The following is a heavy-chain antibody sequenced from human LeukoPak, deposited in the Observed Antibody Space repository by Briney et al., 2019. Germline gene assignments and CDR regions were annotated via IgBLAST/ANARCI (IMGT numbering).Heavy chain of an antibody. CDR3: ARKTGYCSGGCCYENWFDP. J-gene: IGHJ5*02. D-gene: IGHD2-15*01. Sequence: GASVKVSCKASEYTFTGYYMHWVRQSPGQGLEWMGWINPNSGGTNYAQKFQGRVTMTTDTSTSTAYMELRSLRSDDTAVYYCARKTGYCSGGCCYENWFDPWGQGTLVTVSS. V-gene: IGHV1-2*02. CDR2: INPNSGGT. CDR1: EYTFTGYY.